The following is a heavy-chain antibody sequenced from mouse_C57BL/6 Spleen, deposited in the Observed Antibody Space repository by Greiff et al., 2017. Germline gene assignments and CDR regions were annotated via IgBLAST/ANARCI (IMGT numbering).Heavy chain of an antibody. CDR3: TGITTVVARRDY. CDR2: IDPEYGAT. J-gene: IGHJ2*01. V-gene: IGHV14-4*01. D-gene: IGHD1-1*01. CDR1: GFNIKDDY. Sequence: VQLKESGAELVRPGASVKLSCTASGFNIKDDYMHWVKQRPEPGLEWIGWIDPEYGATEYASKFQGKATITADTSSNTSSLQLSILTAEATAVYYCTGITTVVARRDYWGQGTTLTVSS.